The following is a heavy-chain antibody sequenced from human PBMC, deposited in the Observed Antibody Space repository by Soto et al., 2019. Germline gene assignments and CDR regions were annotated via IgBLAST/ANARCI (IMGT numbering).Heavy chain of an antibody. CDR1: GFTFSSYW. V-gene: IGHV3-7*03. CDR2: IKQDGSEK. D-gene: IGHD1-20*01. CDR3: ARENSITGGYYFDY. Sequence: GGSLRLSCAASGFTFSSYWMSWVRQAPGKGLEWVANIKQDGSEKYYVDAVKGRFTISRDNAKNSLYLQMNSLRAEDTAVYYCARENSITGGYYFDYWGQGTLVTVSS. J-gene: IGHJ4*02.